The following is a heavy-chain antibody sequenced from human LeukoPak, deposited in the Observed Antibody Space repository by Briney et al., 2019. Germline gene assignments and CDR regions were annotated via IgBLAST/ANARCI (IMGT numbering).Heavy chain of an antibody. CDR2: IKQDGSEK. D-gene: IGHD5/OR15-5a*01. J-gene: IGHJ4*02. V-gene: IGHV3-7*05. CDR3: ARDVWYFDY. Sequence: GGSLRLSCAASGFTFSSYAMSWVRQAPGKGLEWVANIKQDGSEKYYVDSVKGRFTISRDNAKNSLYLQVNSLRAEDTAVYYCARDVWYFDYWGQGTLVTVSS. CDR1: GFTFSSYA.